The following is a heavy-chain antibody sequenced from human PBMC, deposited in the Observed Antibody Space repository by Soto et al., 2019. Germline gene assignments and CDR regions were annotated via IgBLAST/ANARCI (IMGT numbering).Heavy chain of an antibody. D-gene: IGHD6-6*01. CDR3: AREVGIAARPGAKVDY. V-gene: IGHV3-48*02. J-gene: IGHJ4*02. CDR1: GFTFSSYT. CDR2: ISSSSSTI. Sequence: EVQLVESGGGLVQPGGSLRLSCAASGFTFSSYTMNWVRQAPGKGPEWVSYISSSSSTIYYADSVKGRFIISRDNAKNALYLQMNSLRDEDTAVYYCAREVGIAARPGAKVDYWGQGTLVTVCS.